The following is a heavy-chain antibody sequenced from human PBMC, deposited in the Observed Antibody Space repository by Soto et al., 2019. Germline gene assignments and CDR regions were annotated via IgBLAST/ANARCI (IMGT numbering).Heavy chain of an antibody. CDR3: ARAGAYCGGDCYRSAFDI. CDR2: IYYSGST. J-gene: IGHJ3*02. D-gene: IGHD2-21*02. V-gene: IGHV4-30-2*06. CDR1: GDSISSGSYF. Sequence: TLSLTCTVSGDSISSGSYFWSWIRQYPGKGLEWIGYIYYSGSTYYNPSLKSRVTISVDRSKNQFSLKLSSVTAADTAVYYCARAGAYCGGDCYRSAFDIWGQGTMVTVSS.